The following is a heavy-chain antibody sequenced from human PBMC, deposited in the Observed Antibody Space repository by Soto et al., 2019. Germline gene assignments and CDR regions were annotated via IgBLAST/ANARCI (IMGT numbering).Heavy chain of an antibody. Sequence: QVQLVESGGGVVQPGTSLRLSCAASGFTFSNYGMHWVRQAPGKGLEWVAVIWNDGSKTVHADSVKGRLTISRDNSGNTLYLQMNNLGAEDTALYYCARDDDRNDNAFDMWGQGTMVTVSP. CDR1: GFTFSNYG. CDR2: IWNDGSKT. CDR3: ARDDDRNDNAFDM. J-gene: IGHJ3*02. V-gene: IGHV3-33*01. D-gene: IGHD1-1*01.